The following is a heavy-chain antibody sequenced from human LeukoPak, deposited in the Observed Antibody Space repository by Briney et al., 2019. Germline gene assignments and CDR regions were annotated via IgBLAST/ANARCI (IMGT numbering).Heavy chain of an antibody. J-gene: IGHJ6*02. CDR1: GGAFSSYT. D-gene: IGHD6-13*01. CDR2: ILPIFGTA. V-gene: IGHV1-69*01. Sequence: ASVKVSCKASGGAFSSYTIRWVRQAPGQGLGWMGGILPIFGTANYAQKFQGRVTITADESTSPAYSELSSLRSEDTAVYYCARDREYSSSWYDYYGMDVWGQGTTVTVSS. CDR3: ARDREYSSSWYDYYGMDV.